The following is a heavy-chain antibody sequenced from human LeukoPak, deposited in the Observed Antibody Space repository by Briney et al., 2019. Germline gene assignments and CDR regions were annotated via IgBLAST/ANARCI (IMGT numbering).Heavy chain of an antibody. CDR1: VGSFSGYY. CDR3: AREVCTGGHCSDAFDI. CDR2: INHSGST. V-gene: IGHV4-34*01. Sequence: SETLSLTCAVYVGSFSGYYWSWIGQPPGKGLEWIGEINHSGSTNYNPSLKGRVTISVDTSKNQFSLKLSPVTAADTAVYFCAREVCTGGHCSDAFDIWGQGTMVTVSS. J-gene: IGHJ3*02. D-gene: IGHD2-8*02.